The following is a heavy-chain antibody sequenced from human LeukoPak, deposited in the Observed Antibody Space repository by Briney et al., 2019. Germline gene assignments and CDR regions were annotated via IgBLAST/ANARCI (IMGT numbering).Heavy chain of an antibody. J-gene: IGHJ4*02. CDR3: ARLGDYGETFDY. Sequence: ASVKVSCKASGYTFTSYAMHWVRQATGQRLEWMGWINAGNGNTKYSQKFQGRVTITRDTSASTAYMELSSLRSEDTAVYYCARLGDYGETFDYWGQGTLVTVSS. D-gene: IGHD4-17*01. CDR2: INAGNGNT. CDR1: GYTFTSYA. V-gene: IGHV1-3*01.